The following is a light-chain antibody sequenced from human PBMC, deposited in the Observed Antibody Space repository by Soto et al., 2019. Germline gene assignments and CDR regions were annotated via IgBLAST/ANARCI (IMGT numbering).Light chain of an antibody. CDR1: QSASDNN. CDR2: GAS. CDR3: RQFGSSLYT. J-gene: IGKJ2*01. V-gene: IGKV3-20*01. Sequence: EVVLTQSPGTLSLSPGDRGALSCRASQSASDNNLAWYQLRPGQAPRLLIYGASRRATGIPDRFSGSGSGTDFTLTISGLEPEDFAVYYCRQFGSSLYTVGQGTKVDIK.